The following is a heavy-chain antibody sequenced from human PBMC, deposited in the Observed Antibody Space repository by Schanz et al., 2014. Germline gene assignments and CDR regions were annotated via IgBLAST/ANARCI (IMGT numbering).Heavy chain of an antibody. J-gene: IGHJ6*02. D-gene: IGHD3-10*01. CDR1: GFAFSVYG. V-gene: IGHV3-33*01. Sequence: QVQLVESGGGVVQPGRSLRLSCAASGFAFSVYGMHWVRQAPGKGPEWVAVIWSDGSTKYYADSVKGRFTISRDNAKNSLYLQMNSLRAEDTAVYYCARDFDDRRGYGSGCCLGDCMDVWGQGTTVTVSS. CDR3: ARDFDDRRGYGSGCCLGDCMDV. CDR2: IWSDGSTK.